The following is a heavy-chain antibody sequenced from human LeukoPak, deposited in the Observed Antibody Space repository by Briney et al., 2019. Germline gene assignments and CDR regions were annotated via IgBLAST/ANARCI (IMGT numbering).Heavy chain of an antibody. CDR1: GYTLTELS. CDR3: ARGSRVGASSRIHTGIYFDY. V-gene: IGHV1-24*01. Sequence: ASVKVSCKVSGYTLTELSMHWVRQAPGKGLEWMGGFDPEDGETIYAQKFQGRVTMTEDTSTDTAYMELSSLRSDDTAVYYCARGSRVGASSRIHTGIYFDYWGQGTLVTVSS. D-gene: IGHD1-26*01. CDR2: FDPEDGET. J-gene: IGHJ4*02.